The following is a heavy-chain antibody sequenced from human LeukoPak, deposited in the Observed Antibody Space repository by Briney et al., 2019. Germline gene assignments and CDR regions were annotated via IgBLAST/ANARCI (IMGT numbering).Heavy chain of an antibody. V-gene: IGHV5-51*01. D-gene: IGHD3-22*01. CDR3: ARPKYYYGSSGPRVWYFDY. CDR1: GYSFTTYW. Sequence: GASLKISCKGSGYSFTTYWIGWVRQMPGKGLEWMGIIYPGDSDTRYSPSFQGQVTISADKSITTAYLQWSSLKASDTAMYYCARPKYYYGSSGPRVWYFDYWGQGTLVTVSS. J-gene: IGHJ4*02. CDR2: IYPGDSDT.